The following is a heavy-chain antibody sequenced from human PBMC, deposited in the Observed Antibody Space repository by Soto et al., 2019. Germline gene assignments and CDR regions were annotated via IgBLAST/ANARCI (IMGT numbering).Heavy chain of an antibody. D-gene: IGHD6-13*01. CDR3: ARDGIAAAGTDWFDP. CDR1: GYTFTSYY. CDR2: INPSGGST. Sequence: GASVKVSCKASGYTFTSYYMHWVRQAPGQGLEWMGIINPSGGSTSYAQKFQGRVTMTRDTSTSTVYMELSSLRSEDTAVYHCARDGIAAAGTDWFDPWGQGTLVTVSS. V-gene: IGHV1-46*01. J-gene: IGHJ5*02.